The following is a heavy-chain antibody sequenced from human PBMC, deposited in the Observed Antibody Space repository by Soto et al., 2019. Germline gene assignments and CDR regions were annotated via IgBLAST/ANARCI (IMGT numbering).Heavy chain of an antibody. Sequence: GASVKVSCKASGYTFTNYAIHWVRQAPGQRLEWMGRINPGDGNTKYPQKFQGRVTITSDASASTAYMELNSLTSEDTSIYYCATDLGLLPDYWGQGTLVTVSS. CDR3: ATDLGLLPDY. D-gene: IGHD2-15*01. J-gene: IGHJ4*02. CDR2: INPGDGNT. V-gene: IGHV1-3*01. CDR1: GYTFTNYA.